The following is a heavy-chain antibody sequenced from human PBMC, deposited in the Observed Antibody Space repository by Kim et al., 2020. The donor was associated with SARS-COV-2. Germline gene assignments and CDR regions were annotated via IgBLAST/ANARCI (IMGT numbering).Heavy chain of an antibody. CDR2: INHSGST. V-gene: IGHV4-34*01. J-gene: IGHJ6*03. CDR1: GGSFSGYY. D-gene: IGHD6-19*01. CDR3: ARGPHSSGRYYYYYMDV. Sequence: SETLSLTCAVYGGSFSGYYWSWIRQPPGKGLEWIGEINHSGSTNYNPSLKSRVTISVDTSKNQFSLKLRSVTAADTAVYYCARGPHSSGRYYYYYMDVWGKGTTVTVSS.